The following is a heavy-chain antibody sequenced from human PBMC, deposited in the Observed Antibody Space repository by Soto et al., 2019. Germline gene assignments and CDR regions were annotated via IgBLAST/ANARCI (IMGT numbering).Heavy chain of an antibody. Sequence: GGSLRLSCAASGFDFSSYNMNWVRQSPGKGLEWVASISSSSSYIYYTDSLEGRFTISRDNAKNSLYLQMNSLRAEDTAVYYCARQAPNNRGRWAASWGKGTLVTVSS. CDR3: ARQAPNNRGRWAAS. V-gene: IGHV3-21*01. D-gene: IGHD1-20*01. J-gene: IGHJ5*02. CDR2: ISSSSSYI. CDR1: GFDFSSYN.